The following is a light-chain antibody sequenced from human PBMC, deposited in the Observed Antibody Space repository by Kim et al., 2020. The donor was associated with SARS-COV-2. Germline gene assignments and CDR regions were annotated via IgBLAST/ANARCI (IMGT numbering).Light chain of an antibody. Sequence: DIQMTQSPSSLSASVGDRVTISCRASQGISKSLNWYQQKPGKAPELLIYSASSLQSGVPSRFSGSGSGTDFTLTINSLQPEDSATYYCQQSHSNPLTFGGGTKVDIK. CDR3: QQSHSNPLT. J-gene: IGKJ4*01. CDR2: SAS. V-gene: IGKV1-39*01. CDR1: QGISKS.